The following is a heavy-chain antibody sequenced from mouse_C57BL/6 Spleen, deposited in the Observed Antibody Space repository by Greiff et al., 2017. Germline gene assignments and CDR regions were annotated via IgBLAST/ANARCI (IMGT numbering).Heavy chain of an antibody. CDR1: GFSLTSYG. CDR3: ARRGGHSTGDY. D-gene: IGHD2-5*01. J-gene: IGHJ4*01. Sequence: VKLQESGPGLVAPSQSLSITCTVSGFSLTSYGLDWVRQPPGKGLEWMGVIWGGGSTNYNSALMSRLSISKDNSKSQVFLKMNSLHTDDTAMYYCARRGGHSTGDYWGQGTSVTVSS. V-gene: IGHV2-9*01. CDR2: IWGGGST.